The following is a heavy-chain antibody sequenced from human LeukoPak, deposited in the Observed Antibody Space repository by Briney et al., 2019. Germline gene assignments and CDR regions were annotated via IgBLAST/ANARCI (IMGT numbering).Heavy chain of an antibody. CDR1: GYTFTSLG. J-gene: IGHJ4*02. CDR3: ARDLGVDTSMIFFDY. CDR2: ISAYNGNT. V-gene: IGHV1-18*01. Sequence: GASVKVSCKASGYTFTSLGISWVRQAPGQGLEWMGWISAYNGNTNYVQKFQGRVTMTTDISTSTAYMELRSLRSDDTAVFYCARDLGVDTSMIFFDYWGQGTLVTVSS. D-gene: IGHD5-18*01.